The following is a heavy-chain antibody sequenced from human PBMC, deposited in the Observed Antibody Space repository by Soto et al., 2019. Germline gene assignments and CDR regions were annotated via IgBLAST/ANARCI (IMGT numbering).Heavy chain of an antibody. Sequence: EVQLVESGGGLVKPGGSLRLSCAASGFTFSNAWMSWVRQAAGKGLEWVGRIKSKADGGTTDYAAPVKGRVTISREDSKDMLDLRMNSLKTEDTAVYYCTPSLGYGSGVFDYWGQGTLVTVSS. CDR3: TPSLGYGSGVFDY. CDR1: GFTFSNAW. J-gene: IGHJ4*02. V-gene: IGHV3-15*01. D-gene: IGHD3-10*01. CDR2: IKSKADGGTT.